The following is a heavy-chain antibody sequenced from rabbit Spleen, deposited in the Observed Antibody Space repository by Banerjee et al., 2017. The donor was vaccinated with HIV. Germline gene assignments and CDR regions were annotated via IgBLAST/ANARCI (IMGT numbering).Heavy chain of an antibody. V-gene: IGHV1S40*01. CDR1: GVSFNDKDV. Sequence: QSLEESGGDLVKPGASLTLTCKASGVSFNDKDVMCWVRQAPGKGLERIACIDTNDGDTDYANWPKGRFTISKTSSTTVTLQMTSLTAADTATYFCARNYVNAFDPWGPGTLVTVS. CDR3: ARNYVNAFDP. D-gene: IGHD1-1*01. J-gene: IGHJ2*01. CDR2: IDTNDGDT.